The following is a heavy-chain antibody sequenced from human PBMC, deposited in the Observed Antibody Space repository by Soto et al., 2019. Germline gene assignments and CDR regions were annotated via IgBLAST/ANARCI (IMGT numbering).Heavy chain of an antibody. Sequence: QVQLQESGPGLVKPSETLSLTCTVSNGSIVNYYWSWIRQPPGKGLEWIGFIYYSGSTNYNPSLKSRVTISVAMSKNQDSLGLSSVTAADTAVYYCASRLTEATTTGDGFDIWGQGTMVTVSS. CDR3: ASRLTEATTTGDGFDI. D-gene: IGHD3-9*01. J-gene: IGHJ3*02. CDR1: NGSIVNYY. V-gene: IGHV4-59*01. CDR2: IYYSGST.